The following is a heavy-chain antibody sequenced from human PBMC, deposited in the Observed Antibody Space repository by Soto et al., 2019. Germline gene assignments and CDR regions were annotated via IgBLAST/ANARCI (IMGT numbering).Heavy chain of an antibody. CDR3: AAQATGYFVPFDF. V-gene: IGHV3-23*01. CDR1: GFSFSTCA. Sequence: EVQLLESGGGLVQPGGSLRLSCAASGFSFSTCAVSWVRQAPGKGLEWVSSISASGDTTHYAESVRGRFTISRDNSRNTLHLQMSSLTAEDTAIHSCAAQATGYFVPFDFWGRGTLVTVSS. CDR2: ISASGDTT. D-gene: IGHD3-22*01. J-gene: IGHJ4*02.